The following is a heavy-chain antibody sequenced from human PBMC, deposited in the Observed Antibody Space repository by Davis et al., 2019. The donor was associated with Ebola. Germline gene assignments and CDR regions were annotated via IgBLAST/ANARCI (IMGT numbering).Heavy chain of an antibody. CDR1: GFTFSNYG. CDR2: ISGSGGST. V-gene: IGHV3-23*01. J-gene: IGHJ6*04. Sequence: PGGSLRLSCTASGFTFSNYGIHWVRQAPGKGLEWVSAISGSGGSTYYADSVKGRFTISRDNSKKTLYLQMNSLRAEDTAVYYCAKSGLSFGVVKYHYGMDVWGKGTTVTVSS. D-gene: IGHD3-3*01. CDR3: AKSGLSFGVVKYHYGMDV.